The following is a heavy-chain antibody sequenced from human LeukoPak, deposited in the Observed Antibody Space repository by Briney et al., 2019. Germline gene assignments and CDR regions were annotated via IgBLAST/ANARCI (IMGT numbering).Heavy chain of an antibody. Sequence: PGGSLRLSCAASGFTFSSYWMSWVRQAPGKGLEWVANIKQDGSEKYYVDSVKGRFTISRDNAKNSLYLQTNSLRAEDTAVYYCARLGYYYDSSGYYQNKYYFDYWGQGTLVTVSS. V-gene: IGHV3-7*01. CDR2: IKQDGSEK. D-gene: IGHD3-22*01. CDR1: GFTFSSYW. J-gene: IGHJ4*02. CDR3: ARLGYYYDSSGYYQNKYYFDY.